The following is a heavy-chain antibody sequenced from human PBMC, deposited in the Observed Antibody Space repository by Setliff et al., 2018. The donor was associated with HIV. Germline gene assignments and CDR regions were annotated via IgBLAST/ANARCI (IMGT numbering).Heavy chain of an antibody. J-gene: IGHJ4*02. CDR1: GFSLGDFG. D-gene: IGHD1-26*01. CDR3: TRAGVGATSTDY. Sequence: PGGSLRLSCAVSGFSLGDFGISWVRQAPGKGLEWVGFIRHQAHCETTEYAASVKDRFFISRDNLRNIAYLQMSGLKTEETAVYYCTRAGVGATSTDYWGQGTLVTVSS. CDR2: IRHQAHCETT. V-gene: IGHV3-49*04.